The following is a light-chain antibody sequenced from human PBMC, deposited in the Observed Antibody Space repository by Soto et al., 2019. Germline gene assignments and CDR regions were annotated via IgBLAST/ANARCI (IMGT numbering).Light chain of an antibody. CDR1: QSISSNY. J-gene: IGKJ5*01. CDR2: GSS. Sequence: EIVLSQSRGTLSLSPGERATLSCWASQSISSNYLAWYQQKPGQPPRLLISGSSIRATGIPKRFSGSASGTNFTLTISSLQPEDFATYYCQQLHGYPITFGQGTRLEI. CDR3: QQLHGYPIT. V-gene: IGKV3-20*01.